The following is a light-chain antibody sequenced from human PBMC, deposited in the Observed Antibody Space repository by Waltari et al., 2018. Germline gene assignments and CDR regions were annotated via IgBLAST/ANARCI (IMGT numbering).Light chain of an antibody. CDR3: HHYYIPPLT. CDR1: QSISDW. CDR2: KAS. V-gene: IGKV1-5*03. Sequence: DIQMTQSPSTLSASVGDRVTITCRASQSISDWLAWYQQKPGKAPKLLIQKASTLKSGVPSRFSGSGSGTDFTLTISSLQAEDVAVYYCHHYYIPPLTFGQGTRLEI. J-gene: IGKJ5*01.